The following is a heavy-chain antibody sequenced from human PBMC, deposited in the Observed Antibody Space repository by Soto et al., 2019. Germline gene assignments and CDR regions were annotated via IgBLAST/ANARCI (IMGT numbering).Heavy chain of an antibody. Sequence: PSETLSLTCTVSGGSISSGDYYWSWIRQPPGKGLEWIGYIYYSGSNYYNPSLKSRVTISVDTSKNQFSLKLSSVTAADTAVYYCARNNILGILYGGMDVLVQGTTVTV. V-gene: IGHV4-30-4*01. CDR1: GGSISSGDYY. CDR2: IYYSGSN. D-gene: IGHD3-3*01. CDR3: ARNNILGILYGGMDV. J-gene: IGHJ6*02.